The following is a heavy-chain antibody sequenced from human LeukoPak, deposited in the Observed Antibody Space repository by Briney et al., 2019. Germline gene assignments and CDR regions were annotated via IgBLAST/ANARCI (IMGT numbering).Heavy chain of an antibody. V-gene: IGHV3-23*01. Sequence: PGGSLRLSCEASGFPFSDYAMTWVRQAPGKGLEWVSSIKGSGGGSPYADSVKGRFTMTRDNSKSTLYLQMNSLRAGDTAVYFCGRDPNGDYVGAFEFWGQGTLVTVSS. CDR2: IKGSGGGS. CDR1: GFPFSDYA. D-gene: IGHD4-17*01. J-gene: IGHJ3*01. CDR3: GRDPNGDYVGAFEF.